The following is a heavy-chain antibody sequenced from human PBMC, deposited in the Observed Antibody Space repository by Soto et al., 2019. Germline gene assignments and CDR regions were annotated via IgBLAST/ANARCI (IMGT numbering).Heavy chain of an antibody. Sequence: SETLSLTCTVSGGSISSGGYYWSWIRQHPGKGLEWIGYIYYSGSTYYNPSLKSRVTISVDTSKNQFSLKLSSVTAADTAVYYCARSDGSGTNYGMDVWGQGTTVTVSS. D-gene: IGHD3-10*01. CDR2: IYYSGST. V-gene: IGHV4-31*03. J-gene: IGHJ6*02. CDR3: ARSDGSGTNYGMDV. CDR1: GGSISSGGYY.